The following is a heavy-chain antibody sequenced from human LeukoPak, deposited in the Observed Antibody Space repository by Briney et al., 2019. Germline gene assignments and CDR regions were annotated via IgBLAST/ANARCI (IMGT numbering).Heavy chain of an antibody. Sequence: GGSLRLSCAASGFTFSSYSMNWVRQAPGKGLEWVSSISSSSSYIYYADSVKGRFTISRDNAKNSLYLQMNSLRAEDTAVYYCARRGDGATIGGGYYYYYMDVWGKGTTATVSS. CDR1: GFTFSSYS. D-gene: IGHD5-12*01. V-gene: IGHV3-21*01. J-gene: IGHJ6*03. CDR2: ISSSSSYI. CDR3: ARRGDGATIGGGYYYYYMDV.